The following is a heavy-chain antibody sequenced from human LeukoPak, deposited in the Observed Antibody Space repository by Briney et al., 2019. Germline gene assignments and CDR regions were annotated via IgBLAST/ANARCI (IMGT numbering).Heavy chain of an antibody. CDR2: INPNSGGT. Sequence: GASVTVSFTSSGYTFTVYYMYWVRQAPGQGLEWMGWINPNSGGTNYAQKFQGRATMTRETSISTAYMELSRLRSDDTAVYYCARGGLHKDYWGQGTLVTVSS. J-gene: IGHJ4*02. V-gene: IGHV1-2*02. D-gene: IGHD5-24*01. CDR1: GYTFTVYY. CDR3: ARGGLHKDY.